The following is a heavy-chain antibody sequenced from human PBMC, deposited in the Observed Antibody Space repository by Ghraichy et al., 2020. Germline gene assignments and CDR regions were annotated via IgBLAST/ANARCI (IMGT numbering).Heavy chain of an antibody. CDR2: IEDDGSQK. Sequence: GGSLRLTCAASGFTFSSYWMTWVRQAPGKGLKWVANIEDDGSQKNYVDSVQGRFIISRDNAKNSLYLHMNSLRAEDTAVYYCARDRPYGASYLDYWGQGTLVTASS. D-gene: IGHD3-10*01. CDR1: GFTFSSYW. V-gene: IGHV3-7*04. J-gene: IGHJ4*02. CDR3: ARDRPYGASYLDY.